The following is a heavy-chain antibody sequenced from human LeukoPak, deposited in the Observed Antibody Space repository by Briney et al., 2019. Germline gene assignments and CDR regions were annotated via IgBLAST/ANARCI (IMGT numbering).Heavy chain of an antibody. CDR1: GDSISNYY. CDR2: VSYSGTT. Sequence: PSETLSLTCTVSGDSISNYYWSWIRQPPGKGLEWIGYVSYSGTTNYNPSLTSRVTMSIHTSKNQFSLKLSSVTAADTAVYYCARAPTAYCLSTSCQPYFDYWGQGTLVTVSS. J-gene: IGHJ4*02. CDR3: ARAPTAYCLSTSCQPYFDY. D-gene: IGHD2-2*01. V-gene: IGHV4-59*12.